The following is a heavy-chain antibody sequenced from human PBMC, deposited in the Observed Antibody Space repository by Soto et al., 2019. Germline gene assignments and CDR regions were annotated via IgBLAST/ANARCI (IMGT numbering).Heavy chain of an antibody. V-gene: IGHV1-69*04. D-gene: IGHD2-15*01. Sequence: ASVKVSCKASGGTFSSYTISWVRQAPGQGLEWMGRIIPILGIANYAQKFQGRVTITADKSTSTAYMELSSLRSEDTAVYYCARDHEKGGYCSGGSCLSHYYYMDVWGKGTTVTVSS. CDR3: ARDHEKGGYCSGGSCLSHYYYMDV. CDR1: GGTFSSYT. J-gene: IGHJ6*03. CDR2: IIPILGIA.